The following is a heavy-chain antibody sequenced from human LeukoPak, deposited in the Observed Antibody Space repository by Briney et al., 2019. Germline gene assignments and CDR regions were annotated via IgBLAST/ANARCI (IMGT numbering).Heavy chain of an antibody. V-gene: IGHV4-38-2*01. CDR2: IYHSGST. CDR3: ARRGLRNSIDY. D-gene: IGHD3-9*01. Sequence: WETLSLTCAVSGYSISSGYYWGWIRQPPGKGLEWIGSIYHSGSTYYNPSLKSRVTISVDTSKNQFSLNLSSVTAADTAVYYCARRGLRNSIDYWGQASLVTVSS. J-gene: IGHJ4*02. CDR1: GYSISSGYY.